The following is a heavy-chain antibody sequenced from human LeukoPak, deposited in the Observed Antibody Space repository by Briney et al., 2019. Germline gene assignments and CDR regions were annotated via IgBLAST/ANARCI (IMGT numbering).Heavy chain of an antibody. CDR1: GFTFRNAW. J-gene: IGHJ6*02. V-gene: IGHV3-15*04. CDR2: IERTADGGTT. CDR3: TTGVYYYYAMGV. Sequence: PGGSLRLSCAASGFTFRNAWMTWVRQAPGEGLEWVGRIERTADGGTTDYAAPVRGRFSMSRDDSKNTLYLHLNSLKTEDTAVYYCTTGVYYYYAMGVWGQGTTVTVSS.